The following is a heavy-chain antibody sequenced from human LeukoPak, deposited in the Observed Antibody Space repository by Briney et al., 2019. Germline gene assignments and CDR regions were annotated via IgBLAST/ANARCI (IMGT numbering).Heavy chain of an antibody. J-gene: IGHJ4*02. CDR2: ISSSGSTI. D-gene: IGHD3-9*01. CDR1: GFTFSSSE. CDR3: ARQRGDILTGYYMPRGFDY. Sequence: GGSLRLSCAASGFTFSSSEMTWVRQAPGKGLEWVSYISSSGSTIYYADSVKGRFTISRDNAKNSLYLQMNSLRAEDTAVYYCARQRGDILTGYYMPRGFDYWGQGTLVTVSS. V-gene: IGHV3-48*03.